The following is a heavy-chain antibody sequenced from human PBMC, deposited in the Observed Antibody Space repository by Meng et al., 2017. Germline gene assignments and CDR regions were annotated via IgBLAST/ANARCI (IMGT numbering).Heavy chain of an antibody. Sequence: GGSLTLSCAASGFTFSSYAMSWVRQALGKGLERVSAISGSGGSTYFADSVKGRFTISRDNSENTLYLQMNSLRAEDTAVYYCAKGRYDTDYWGQGTLVTVSS. D-gene: IGHD3-22*01. V-gene: IGHV3-23*01. CDR3: AKGRYDTDY. CDR1: GFTFSSYA. J-gene: IGHJ4*02. CDR2: ISGSGGST.